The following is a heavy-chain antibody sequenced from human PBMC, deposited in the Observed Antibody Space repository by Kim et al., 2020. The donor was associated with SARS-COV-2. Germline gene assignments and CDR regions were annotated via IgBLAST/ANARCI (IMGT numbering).Heavy chain of an antibody. J-gene: IGHJ5*02. CDR2: IYYSGST. D-gene: IGHD6-13*01. V-gene: IGHV4-39*01. CDR1: GGSISSSSYY. Sequence: SETLSLTCTVSGGSISSSSYYWGWIRQPPGKGLEWIGSIYYSGSTYYNPSLKSRVTISVDTSKNQFSLKLSSVTAADTAVYYCASISSSLYGGDWFDPWGQGTLVTVSS. CDR3: ASISSSLYGGDWFDP.